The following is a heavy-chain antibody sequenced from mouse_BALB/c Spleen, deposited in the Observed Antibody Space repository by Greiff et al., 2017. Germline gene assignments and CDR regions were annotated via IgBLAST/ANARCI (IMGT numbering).Heavy chain of an antibody. CDR1: GYTFTEYI. CDR2: FYPGSGSI. D-gene: IGHD2-14*01. Sequence: QVQLKQSGAELVKPGASVKLSCKASGYTFTEYIIHWVKQRSGQGLEWIGWFYPGSGSIKYNEKFKDKATLTADKSSSTVYMELSRLTSEDSAVYLCARHEDHDYRYDAYAMDYWGQGTSVTVSA. CDR3: ARHEDHDYRYDAYAMDY. J-gene: IGHJ4*01. V-gene: IGHV1-62-2*01.